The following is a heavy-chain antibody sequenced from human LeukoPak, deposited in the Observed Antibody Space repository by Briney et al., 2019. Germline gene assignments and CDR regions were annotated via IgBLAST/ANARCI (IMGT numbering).Heavy chain of an antibody. CDR1: GDSISRYY. CDR3: ARHRTMVTSFDY. CDR2: IYYSGST. Sequence: PSETLSLTCTVSGDSISRYYWSWTRQSPGKGLEWIGSIYYSGSTNYNPSLTSRVTISVDTSKDHFSLKMTSVTAADTAVYYCARHRTMVTSFDYWGQGTLVIVSS. J-gene: IGHJ4*02. V-gene: IGHV4-59*08. D-gene: IGHD4/OR15-4a*01.